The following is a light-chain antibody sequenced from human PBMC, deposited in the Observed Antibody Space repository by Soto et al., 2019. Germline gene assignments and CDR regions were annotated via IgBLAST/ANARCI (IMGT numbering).Light chain of an antibody. V-gene: IGKV1-39*01. CDR3: QPGYSTTLT. CDR1: QSISSY. Sequence: DIQMTPPPSSLSASVGDRVTITCRASQSISSYLNWYQQKPGKAPKLLIYAASSMQSGVTSRFSVCRCLIDFNLTITSLQPEDFATYYCQPGYSTTLTFGPGTKVDIE. CDR2: AAS. J-gene: IGKJ3*01.